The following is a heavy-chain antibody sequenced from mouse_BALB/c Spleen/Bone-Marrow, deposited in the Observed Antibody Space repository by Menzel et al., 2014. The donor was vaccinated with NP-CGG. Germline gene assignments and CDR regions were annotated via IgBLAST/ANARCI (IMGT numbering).Heavy chain of an antibody. CDR1: GYNFTSYW. V-gene: IGHV1-55*01. CDR2: IYPGSGST. Sequence: QVQLQQSGAELVKPGTSVNLSCKASGYNFTSYWINWVKLRPGQGLEWIGDIYPGSGSTNYNEKFKSKATLTVDTSSSXAYMQLSSLASEDSALYYCARFSQLGLLAYWGQGTLVTVSA. CDR3: ARFSQLGLLAY. J-gene: IGHJ3*01. D-gene: IGHD3-1*01.